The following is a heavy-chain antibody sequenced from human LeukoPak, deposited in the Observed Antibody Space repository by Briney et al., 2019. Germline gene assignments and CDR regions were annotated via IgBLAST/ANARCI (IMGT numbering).Heavy chain of an antibody. Sequence: GGSLRLSCAVSGLPFSNHWMTWVRQALGKGLERVANINQDGSEKYYVDSVKGRFSISRDNAKSSLYLQMNSLRVEDTAMYFCAREGYGDYHIWGQGTIVTVSS. CDR2: INQDGSEK. CDR1: GLPFSNHW. CDR3: AREGYGDYHI. D-gene: IGHD4-17*01. J-gene: IGHJ3*02. V-gene: IGHV3-7*01.